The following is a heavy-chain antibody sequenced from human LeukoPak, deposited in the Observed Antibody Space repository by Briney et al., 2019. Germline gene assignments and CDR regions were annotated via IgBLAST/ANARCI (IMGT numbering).Heavy chain of an antibody. V-gene: IGHV3-48*01. J-gene: IGHJ5*02. CDR1: GFTFSSYN. D-gene: IGHD5-12*01. CDR2: ITTSSDEI. CDR3: AKDRMVATSGWFDP. Sequence: GGSLRLSCAASGFTFSSYNMNWVRQAPGKGLEWISYITTSSDEIYYADSVKGRFTISRDNSKNTLYLQMNSLRAEDTAVYYCAKDRMVATSGWFDPWGQGTLVTVSS.